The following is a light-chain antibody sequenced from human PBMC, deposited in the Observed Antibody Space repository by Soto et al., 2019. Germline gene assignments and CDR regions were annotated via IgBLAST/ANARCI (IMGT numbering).Light chain of an antibody. CDR1: QSIKTW. J-gene: IGKJ5*01. CDR2: DAS. V-gene: IGKV1-39*01. Sequence: DIQMTQSPSSLSASVGDRVTITCRASQSIKTWLAWYQRKPGRAPNLLIYDASSLQSGVPSRFSGSGSGTDFTLTISSLQPEDFATYYCQQSYSTPPITFGQGTRLEIK. CDR3: QQSYSTPPIT.